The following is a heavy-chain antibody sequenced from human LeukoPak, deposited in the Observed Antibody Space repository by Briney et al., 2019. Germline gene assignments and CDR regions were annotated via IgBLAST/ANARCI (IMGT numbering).Heavy chain of an antibody. D-gene: IGHD3-10*01. CDR3: AKDAYGSGSYDAFDI. CDR1: GFTFSNAW. CDR2: ISTGGLST. V-gene: IGHV3-23*01. Sequence: GGSLRLSCAASGFTFSNAWMSWVRQAPGKGLEWVSSISTGGLSTYYADSVKGRFTISRDNSKNTLYLQMNSLRAEDTALYYCAKDAYGSGSYDAFDIWGQGTMVTVSS. J-gene: IGHJ3*02.